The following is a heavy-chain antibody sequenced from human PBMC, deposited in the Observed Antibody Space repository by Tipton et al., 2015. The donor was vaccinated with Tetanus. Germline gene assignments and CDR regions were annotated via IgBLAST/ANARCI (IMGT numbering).Heavy chain of an antibody. V-gene: IGHV4-61*01. CDR2: VSYSGRT. J-gene: IGHJ4*02. CDR1: GGSVRSGSYS. D-gene: IGHD3-3*01. Sequence: TLSLTCTVSGGSVRSGSYSWNWIRQPPGKGLEWLAYVSYSGRTNSNYSLKSRVTVSADPSQNQFSLKLTSVIAADTAVYYCARIHDFLSGHFDFWGQGTLVTVSS. CDR3: ARIHDFLSGHFDF.